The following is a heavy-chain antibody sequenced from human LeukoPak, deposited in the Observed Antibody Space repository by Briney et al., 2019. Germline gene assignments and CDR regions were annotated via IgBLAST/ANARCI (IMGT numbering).Heavy chain of an antibody. CDR3: ARHRRYVLLWFGENWFDP. Sequence: SETLSLTCAVYGGSFSGYYWSWIRQPPGKGLEWIGEINHSGSTNYNPSLKSRVTISVDTSKNQFSLKLSSVTAADTAVYYCARHRRYVLLWFGENWFDPWGQGTLVTVSS. D-gene: IGHD3-10*01. V-gene: IGHV4-34*01. J-gene: IGHJ5*02. CDR1: GGSFSGYY. CDR2: INHSGST.